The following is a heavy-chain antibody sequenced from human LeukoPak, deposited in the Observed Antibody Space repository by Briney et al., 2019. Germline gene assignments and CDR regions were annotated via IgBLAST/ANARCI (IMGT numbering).Heavy chain of an antibody. V-gene: IGHV1-2*02. D-gene: IGHD1-1*01. Sequence: ASVKVSCKASGYTFTGYYMHWVRQAPGQGLEWMGWINPNSGGTNYAQKFQGRVTMTRDTSISTAYMELSRLRSDDTAVYYCARDFAGTNVAFDYWGQGTLVTVSS. J-gene: IGHJ4*02. CDR1: GYTFTGYY. CDR3: ARDFAGTNVAFDY. CDR2: INPNSGGT.